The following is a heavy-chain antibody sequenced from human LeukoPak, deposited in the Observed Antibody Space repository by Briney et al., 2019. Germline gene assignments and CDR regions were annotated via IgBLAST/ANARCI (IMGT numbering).Heavy chain of an antibody. CDR2: INPNSGGT. V-gene: IGHV1-2*02. Sequence: VGSVKVSCKTSGYTFTGYYIHWVRQAPGQGLEWMGWINPNSGGTNYAQKFQGRVTMTRDTSISTAYMDLSRLRSDDTAVYYCARGSIVGATFDYFDYWGQGTLVTVSS. CDR1: GYTFTGYY. J-gene: IGHJ4*02. D-gene: IGHD1-26*01. CDR3: ARGSIVGATFDYFDY.